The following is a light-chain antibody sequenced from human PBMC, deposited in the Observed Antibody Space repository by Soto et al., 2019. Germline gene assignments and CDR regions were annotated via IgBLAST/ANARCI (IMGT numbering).Light chain of an antibody. J-gene: IGKJ1*01. CDR1: QSVSSRY. CDR2: SAS. CDR3: QQSET. V-gene: IGKV3-20*01. Sequence: ENVLTQSPGTLSLSPGERATLSCRASQSVSSRYLAWYQQKPGQAPRLLIYSASSRATGIPDKFSGSGSATDFTLAISRLEPEDFAVYYCQQSETFGQGTKVEIK.